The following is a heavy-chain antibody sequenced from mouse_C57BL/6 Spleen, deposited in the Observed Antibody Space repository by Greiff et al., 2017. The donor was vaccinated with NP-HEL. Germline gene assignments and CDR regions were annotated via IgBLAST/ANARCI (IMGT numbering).Heavy chain of an antibody. D-gene: IGHD3-3*01. V-gene: IGHV1-39*01. CDR3: ARGTGTGLAD. CDR1: GYSFTDYT. Sequence: EVQLQQSGPELVKPGASVKISCKASGYSFTDYTMNWVKQSNGKSLEWIGVINPNYGTTSYNQKFKGKATLTVDQSSSTAYMHLNSLTSEDSAVEYSARGTGTGLADWGRGTLVTVSA. CDR2: INPNYGTT. J-gene: IGHJ3*01.